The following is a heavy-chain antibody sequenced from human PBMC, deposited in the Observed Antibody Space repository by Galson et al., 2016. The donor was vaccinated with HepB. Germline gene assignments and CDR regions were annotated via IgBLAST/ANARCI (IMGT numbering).Heavy chain of an antibody. CDR2: IIPIVGST. J-gene: IGHJ3*02. Sequence: SVKVSCKASGGTFSSNALNWVRQAPGQGLEWMGRIIPIVGSTDYAEDFQGRLTFTADDSTGTAYMDLGSLTFDDTATYYCATPSSETFYGAFDIWGQGTMFTVSS. D-gene: IGHD2/OR15-2a*01. V-gene: IGHV1-69*13. CDR3: ATPSSETFYGAFDI. CDR1: GGTFSSNA.